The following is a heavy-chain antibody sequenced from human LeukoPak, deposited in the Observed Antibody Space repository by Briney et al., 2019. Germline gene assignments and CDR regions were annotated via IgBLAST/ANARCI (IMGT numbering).Heavy chain of an antibody. CDR1: GYTFTGYY. D-gene: IGHD4-11*01. V-gene: IGHV1-2*02. CDR3: AREGAPTLNAFDI. Sequence: ASVKVSCKASGYTFTGYYMHWVRQAPGQGLDWMGWINPNSCGTNYAQKFQGRGTMTSDTSISTAYMELSRLRSDDRAVYYCAREGAPTLNAFDIWGQGTMVTVSS. CDR2: INPNSCGT. J-gene: IGHJ3*02.